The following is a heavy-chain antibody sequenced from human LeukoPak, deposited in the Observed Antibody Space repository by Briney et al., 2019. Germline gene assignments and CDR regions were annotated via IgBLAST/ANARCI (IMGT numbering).Heavy chain of an antibody. CDR3: ALPGNY. Sequence: GGSLRLSCAASGFTFSSYWMHWIRQAPGKGLAWVSRINTDGSSTSYADSVKGRFTISRDNAKNTVYLQMNSLRAEDTAVYYCALPGNYWGQGTLVTVSS. CDR1: GFTFSSYW. CDR2: INTDGSST. J-gene: IGHJ4*02. V-gene: IGHV3-74*01.